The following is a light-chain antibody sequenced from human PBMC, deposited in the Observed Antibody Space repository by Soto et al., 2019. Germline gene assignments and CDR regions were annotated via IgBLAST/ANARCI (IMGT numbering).Light chain of an antibody. V-gene: IGKV1-5*01. Sequence: DIQMTQSPSTLSASVGDRVTITCRASQTISTRLAWYQQKPGKAPKLLMYDASTLESGVSSRFSGSGSGTEFTLTISSLQPDDFATYSCQQYYALWTFGHGTKVEIK. CDR3: QQYYALWT. CDR1: QTISTR. CDR2: DAS. J-gene: IGKJ1*01.